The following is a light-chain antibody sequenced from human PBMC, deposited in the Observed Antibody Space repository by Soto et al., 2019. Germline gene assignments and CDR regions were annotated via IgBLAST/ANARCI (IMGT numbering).Light chain of an antibody. CDR3: QQYNNWPLIT. V-gene: IGKV3-15*01. CDR2: DAS. CDR1: QRVSSS. Sequence: EIVMTQSPATLSLSPGERATLACRASQRVSSSLAWYQQKPGQAPRLLSYDASTRANGLPARFSGSGSGTEFTRTVSSLQSADFAVYYCQQYNNWPLITFGQGTRLEI. J-gene: IGKJ5*01.